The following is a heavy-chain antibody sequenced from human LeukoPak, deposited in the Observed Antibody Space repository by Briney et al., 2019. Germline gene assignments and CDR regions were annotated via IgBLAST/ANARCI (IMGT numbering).Heavy chain of an antibody. D-gene: IGHD3-16*02. J-gene: IGHJ4*02. Sequence: PGGSLRLSCAASGFTFNNCSMNWVRQAPGKGLEWVSYIDRSGSIIYYADSVKGRFTISRDNAKNSLYLQVNTLRAEDTAVYYCARVDRDTEFFDYWGQGTLVTVSS. CDR3: ARVDRDTEFFDY. CDR1: GFTFNNCS. CDR2: IDRSGSII. V-gene: IGHV3-48*04.